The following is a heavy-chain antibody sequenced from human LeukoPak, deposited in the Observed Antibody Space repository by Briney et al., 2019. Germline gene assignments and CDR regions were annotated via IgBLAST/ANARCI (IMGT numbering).Heavy chain of an antibody. V-gene: IGHV4-59*01. CDR2: IYYSGST. CDR3: ARGLHGSGSNYHFDH. D-gene: IGHD3-10*01. J-gene: IGHJ4*02. Sequence: SETLSLTCTVSGGSISSYYWSWIRQPPGKGLEWIGYIYYSGSTNYNPSLKSRVTISVDTSKNQFSLKLSSVTAADTAMYFCARGLHGSGSNYHFDHWGQGTLVTVSS. CDR1: GGSISSYY.